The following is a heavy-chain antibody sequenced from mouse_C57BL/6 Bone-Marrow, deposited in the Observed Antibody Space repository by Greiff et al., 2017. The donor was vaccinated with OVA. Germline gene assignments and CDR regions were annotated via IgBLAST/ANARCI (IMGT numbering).Heavy chain of an antibody. J-gene: IGHJ2*01. CDR2: IDPSDSYT. CDR3: ARIPHYYGSSYPDY. CDR1: GYTFTSYW. V-gene: IGHV1-50*01. D-gene: IGHD1-1*01. Sequence: VQLQQSGAELVKPGASVKLSCKASGYTFTSYWMQWVKQRPGQGLECIGEIDPSDSYTNYNQKFKGKATLTVDTSSSTAYMQLSSLTSEDSAVYYCARIPHYYGSSYPDYWGQGTTLTVSS.